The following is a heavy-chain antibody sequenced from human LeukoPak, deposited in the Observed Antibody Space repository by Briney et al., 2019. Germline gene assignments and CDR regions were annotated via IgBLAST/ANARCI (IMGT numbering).Heavy chain of an antibody. CDR3: AKGPGPGYFYYYMDV. CDR2: ITGSGGST. J-gene: IGHJ6*03. CDR1: RSTFSSYA. V-gene: IGHV3-23*01. Sequence: GGSLRLSCAASRSTFSSYAMSWVRQAAGKGLEWVSAITGSGGSTYYADSLKGRFIISRDNSKNTLYLQMNSLRAEDTAVYYCAKGPGPGYFYYYMDVWGKGTTVTVSS.